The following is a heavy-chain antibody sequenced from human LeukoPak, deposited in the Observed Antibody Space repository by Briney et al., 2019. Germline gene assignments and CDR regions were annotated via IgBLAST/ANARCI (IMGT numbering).Heavy chain of an antibody. D-gene: IGHD2-21*02. V-gene: IGHV3-66*01. Sequence: GGSLRLSCAASGFSVSNYYMSWVRQPPGKGLEWVSVMYTGGGRYYGDSVKGRFTISRDNSKNTVFLQMNSLRVENTALYYCTRGQSYCGADCYSDWGQGTLVTVSS. J-gene: IGHJ4*02. CDR3: TRGQSYCGADCYSD. CDR1: GFSVSNYY. CDR2: MYTGGGR.